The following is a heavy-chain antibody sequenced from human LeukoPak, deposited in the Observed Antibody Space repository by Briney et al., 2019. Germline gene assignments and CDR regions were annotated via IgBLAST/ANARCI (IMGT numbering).Heavy chain of an antibody. V-gene: IGHV3-21*01. D-gene: IGHD2-15*01. CDR3: ARASCGSCPFDP. CDR1: GFTFSSYS. CDR2: IASSSSYI. Sequence: GGSLRLSCAASGFTFSSYSMNWVRQAPGKGLEWVSSIASSSSYIYYADSVKSRFTISRDNAKNSLYLQMDSLRAEDTAVYYCARASCGSCPFDPWGQGTLVTVSS. J-gene: IGHJ5*02.